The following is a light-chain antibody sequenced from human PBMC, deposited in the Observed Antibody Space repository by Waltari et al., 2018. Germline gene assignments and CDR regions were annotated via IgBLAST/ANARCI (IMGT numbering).Light chain of an antibody. CDR1: NLGDKY. Sequence: SYKLTQPPSVSVSPGQTASIACSGDNLGDKYASWYQQRPGQSPVLVIYGDNKRPSGISERFSGSNSGSTATLTISGTQAMDEADYYCQAWDSSSAVFGGGTKLTVL. CDR2: GDN. CDR3: QAWDSSSAV. J-gene: IGLJ2*01. V-gene: IGLV3-1*01.